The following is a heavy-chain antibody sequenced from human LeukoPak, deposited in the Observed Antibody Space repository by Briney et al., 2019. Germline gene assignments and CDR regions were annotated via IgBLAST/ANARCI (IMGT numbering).Heavy chain of an antibody. D-gene: IGHD3-16*02. Sequence: KSSETLSLTCTVSGGSISTTDRYWGWVRQPPGKGLEWIGSIYYSGITYHNPSLKSRVTISVDTSKNQISLKLSSVTAADTSVYYCARRTFGGVIKYWGQGTLVTVSS. CDR3: ARRTFGGVIKY. V-gene: IGHV4-39*07. J-gene: IGHJ4*02. CDR1: GGSISTTDRY. CDR2: IYYSGIT.